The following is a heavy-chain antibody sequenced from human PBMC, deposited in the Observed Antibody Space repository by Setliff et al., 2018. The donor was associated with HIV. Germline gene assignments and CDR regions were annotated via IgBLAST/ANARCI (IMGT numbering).Heavy chain of an antibody. D-gene: IGHD5-18*01. J-gene: IGHJ6*03. CDR2: IYASGRT. CDR1: GGSISSGSYY. Sequence: SETLSLTCTVSGGSISSGSYYWSWIRQPAGKGLEWIGRIYASGRTNYNPSLKSRVTLSVDTSKNQFSLKVTSVTAADTAVYYCAREIQFSATTYYYYYMDDWGRGTTVTSP. V-gene: IGHV4-61*02. CDR3: AREIQFSATTYYYYYMDD.